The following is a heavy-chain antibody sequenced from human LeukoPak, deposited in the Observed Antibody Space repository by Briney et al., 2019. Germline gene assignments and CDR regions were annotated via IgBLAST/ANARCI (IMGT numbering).Heavy chain of an antibody. Sequence: GGSLRLSCAASGFTFSSYSMNWVRQAPGKGLAWVSSISSSSSYIYYADSVKGRFTISGDNAKNSLYLQMNSLRAEDTAVYYCARDLGYGDYKSPHQYNWFDPWGQGTLVTVSS. J-gene: IGHJ5*02. CDR3: ARDLGYGDYKSPHQYNWFDP. CDR1: GFTFSSYS. D-gene: IGHD4-17*01. V-gene: IGHV3-21*04. CDR2: ISSSSSYI.